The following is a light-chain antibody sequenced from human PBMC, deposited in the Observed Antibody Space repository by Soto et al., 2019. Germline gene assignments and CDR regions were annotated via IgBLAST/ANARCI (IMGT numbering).Light chain of an antibody. Sequence: DIQMTQSPSTLSASVGDRVTNTCRASQSISSWLAWYQQKPGKAPKLLIYDASSLESGVPSRFSGSGTGTNFLLTISSLQLVDFPTYYCQQYNSYSSTWTFGQGTKVDIK. J-gene: IGKJ1*01. CDR1: QSISSW. V-gene: IGKV1-5*01. CDR3: QQYNSYSSTWT. CDR2: DAS.